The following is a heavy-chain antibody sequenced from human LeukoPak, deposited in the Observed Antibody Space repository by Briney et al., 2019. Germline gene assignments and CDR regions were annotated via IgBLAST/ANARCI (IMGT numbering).Heavy chain of an antibody. CDR1: GFTFSNYW. D-gene: IGHD2-21*02. CDR2: ISSDGSDK. Sequence: GGSLRLSCAGSGFTFSNYWVHWVRQAPGKGLEWVAFISSDGSDKYYADSMKGRFTISRDNSKNTLYLQMTSLRGEDTAMYYCAREGTARDAFDIWGQGTMVTVSS. V-gene: IGHV3-30-3*01. J-gene: IGHJ3*02. CDR3: AREGTARDAFDI.